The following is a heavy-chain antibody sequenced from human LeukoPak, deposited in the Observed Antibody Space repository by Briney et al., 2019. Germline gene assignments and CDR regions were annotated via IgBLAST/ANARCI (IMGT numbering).Heavy chain of an antibody. CDR3: ARDAVTAIRPYFDY. V-gene: IGHV3-21*01. CDR2: ISSSSSYI. CDR1: GFTFSSYS. D-gene: IGHD2-21*02. J-gene: IGHJ4*02. Sequence: GGSLRLSCAASGFTFSSYSMNWVRQAPGKGPEWVSSISSSSSYIYYADSVKGRFTISRDNAKNSLYLRMNSLRAEDTAVYYCARDAVTAIRPYFDYWGQGTLVTVSS.